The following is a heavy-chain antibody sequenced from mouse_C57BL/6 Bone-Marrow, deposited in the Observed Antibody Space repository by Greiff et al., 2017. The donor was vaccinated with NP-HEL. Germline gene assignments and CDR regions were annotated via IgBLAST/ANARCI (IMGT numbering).Heavy chain of an antibody. CDR2: IFPGSGST. V-gene: IGHV1-56*01. J-gene: IGHJ2*01. CDR1: GYTFTSHW. CDR3: AVHYGSSACYFDY. Sequence: VQLQQSGPELVRPGASVKISCKAPGYTFTSHWMQWVRQRPGQGLEWIGEIFPGSGSTYYNEKFKGKATLTVDTSSSTAYMPLSSLTSEDSAVYFCAVHYGSSACYFDYWGQGTTLTVSA. D-gene: IGHD1-1*01.